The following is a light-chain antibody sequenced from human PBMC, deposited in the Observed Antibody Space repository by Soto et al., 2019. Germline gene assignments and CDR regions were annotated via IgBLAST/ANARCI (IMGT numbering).Light chain of an antibody. V-gene: IGKV1-9*01. J-gene: IGKJ4*01. CDR2: AAS. CDR3: QQLNSYPLT. CDR1: QGISSY. Sequence: DIQLTQSPSFLSASVGDRVTITCRASQGISSYLAWYQQKRGKAPKLLIYAASTLQSGVPSRFSGSGSGTEFTLTIGSLQPEDFATYYWQQLNSYPLTFGGGTKVEIK.